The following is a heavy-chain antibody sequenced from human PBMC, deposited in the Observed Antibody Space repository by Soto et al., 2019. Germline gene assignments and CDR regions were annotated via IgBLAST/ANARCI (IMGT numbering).Heavy chain of an antibody. CDR2: IYYTGTT. V-gene: IGHV4-59*08. CDR1: GSPISSYY. D-gene: IGHD3-3*01. Sequence: SETLSLTCTVSGSPISSYYWSWFRQPPGQGLEWVGYIYYTGTTTYNPSLKSRVTISVDASKSQFSLNLRSVTAADTAVYYCAGGGTIAGVVLDYWGQGNQVTVSS. CDR3: AGGGTIAGVVLDY. J-gene: IGHJ4*02.